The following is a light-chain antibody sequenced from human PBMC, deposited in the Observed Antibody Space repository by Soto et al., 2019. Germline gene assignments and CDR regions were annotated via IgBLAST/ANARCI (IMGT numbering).Light chain of an antibody. V-gene: IGKV3-20*02. Sequence: EIVLTQSPATLSLSPGEIATLSCSASQSVSNNYLAWYQQKPGQAPRLLIYGASNRATGIPDRFSGSGSGTDFTLKISRVEAEDVGVYYCMQALQTPWKCGQGTKGDIK. J-gene: IGKJ1*01. CDR3: MQALQTPWK. CDR2: GAS. CDR1: QSVSNNY.